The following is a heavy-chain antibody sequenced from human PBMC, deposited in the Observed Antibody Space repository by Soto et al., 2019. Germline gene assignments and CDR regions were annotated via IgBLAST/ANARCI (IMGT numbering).Heavy chain of an antibody. Sequence: PGGSLRLSCAASGFTFSSYGMHWVRQAPGKGLEWVAVISYDGSNKYYADSVKGRFTISRDNSKNTLYLQMNSLRAEDTAVYYCAKDGGFITMIVVVPYYCGMDVWGQGTTVTVSS. D-gene: IGHD3-22*01. CDR1: GFTFSSYG. J-gene: IGHJ6*02. CDR2: ISYDGSNK. V-gene: IGHV3-30*18. CDR3: AKDGGFITMIVVVPYYCGMDV.